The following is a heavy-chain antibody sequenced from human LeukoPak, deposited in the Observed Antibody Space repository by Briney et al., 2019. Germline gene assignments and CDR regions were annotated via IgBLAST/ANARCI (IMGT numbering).Heavy chain of an antibody. J-gene: IGHJ1*01. CDR3: ATYSSLNRREFQY. V-gene: IGHV3-30-3*01. D-gene: IGHD3-22*01. CDR1: GFTFSIYA. CDR2: ISYDGSNK. Sequence: PGGSLRLSCAASGFTFSIYAMHWVRQAPGKGLEWVAVISYDGSNKYYADSVKGRFTISRDNAKNSLYLQMNSLRAEDTAVYYCATYSSLNRREFQYWGQGTLLTVSS.